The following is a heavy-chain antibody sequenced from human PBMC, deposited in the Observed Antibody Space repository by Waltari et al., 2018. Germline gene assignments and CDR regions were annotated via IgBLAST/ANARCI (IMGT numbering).Heavy chain of an antibody. V-gene: IGHV3-21*01. CDR2: ISPDSSYI. D-gene: IGHD1-1*01. CDR3: ARVSGRLERYSDLDY. CDR1: GFTFGTYS. Sequence: EVQLLESGGGLITPGGSLRLSCEASGFTFGTYSLNWVRQAPGKGLEWGSSISPDSSYIYYAGSVKGRFTSSRDNAKNSLYVQMSSLRAEDTAVYYCARVSGRLERYSDLDYWGQGTLVTVSS. J-gene: IGHJ4*02.